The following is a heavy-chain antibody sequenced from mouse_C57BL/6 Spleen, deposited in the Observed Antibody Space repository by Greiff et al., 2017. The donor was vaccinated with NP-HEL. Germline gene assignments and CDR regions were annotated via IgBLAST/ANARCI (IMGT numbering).Heavy chain of an antibody. V-gene: IGHV1-82*01. CDR2: IYPGDGDT. CDR3: AREDGYGGAMDY. Sequence: QVHVKQSGPELVKPGASVKISCKASGYAFSSSWMNWVKQRPGKGLEWIGRIYPGDGDTNYNGKFKGKATLTADKSSSTAYMQLSSLTSEDSAVYFCAREDGYGGAMDYWGQGTSVTVSS. D-gene: IGHD2-2*01. J-gene: IGHJ4*01. CDR1: GYAFSSSW.